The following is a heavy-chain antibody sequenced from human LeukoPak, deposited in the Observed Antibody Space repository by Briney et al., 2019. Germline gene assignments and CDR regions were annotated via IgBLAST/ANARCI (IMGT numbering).Heavy chain of an antibody. V-gene: IGHV3-53*01. Sequence: GGSLRLSCAASGFTFDDYAMHWVRQAPGKGLEWVPVIYSGGTTDYADSVKGRFTISRDNSKNTLYVQMNSLRADDTAVYYCARGTGNRSFDYWGQGTLVTVSS. J-gene: IGHJ4*02. CDR1: GFTFDDYA. CDR2: IYSGGTT. CDR3: ARGTGNRSFDY. D-gene: IGHD1/OR15-1a*01.